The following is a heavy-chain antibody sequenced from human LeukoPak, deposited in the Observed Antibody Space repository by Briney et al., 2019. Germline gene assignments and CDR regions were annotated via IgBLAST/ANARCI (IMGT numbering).Heavy chain of an antibody. V-gene: IGHV4-39*07. Sequence: PSETLSLTCTVSGGSISSSSYYWGWIRQPPGKGLEWTGSIYYSGSTYYNPSLKSRVTISVDTSKNQFSLKLSSVTAADTAVYYCARDRGSSWYLAGWFDPWGQGTLVTVSS. J-gene: IGHJ5*02. CDR1: GGSISSSSYY. CDR2: IYYSGST. CDR3: ARDRGSSWYLAGWFDP. D-gene: IGHD6-13*01.